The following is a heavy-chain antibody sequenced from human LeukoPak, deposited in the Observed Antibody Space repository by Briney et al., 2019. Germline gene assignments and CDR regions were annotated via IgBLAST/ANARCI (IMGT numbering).Heavy chain of an antibody. D-gene: IGHD2-15*01. Sequence: ASVKVSCKDSGYTFTSYGISWVRQAPGQGREWMGWISAYNGNTNYAQKLQGRVTMNTDTSTSTAYMELRSLRSDDTAVYYCARGEAATPLDYWGQGTLVTVSS. V-gene: IGHV1-18*01. CDR2: ISAYNGNT. J-gene: IGHJ4*02. CDR1: GYTFTSYG. CDR3: ARGEAATPLDY.